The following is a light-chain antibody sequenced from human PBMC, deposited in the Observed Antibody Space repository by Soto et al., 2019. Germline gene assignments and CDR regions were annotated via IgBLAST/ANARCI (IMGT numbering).Light chain of an antibody. CDR2: DVT. V-gene: IGLV2-11*01. CDR3: SSYTSSNTPYV. CDR1: SSDVGRYDY. Sequence: QSVLTQPRSVSASPGQSVTISCTGTSSDVGRYDYVSWYQQHPGKAPKLIVYDVTERPSGVPDRFSGSKSGNTASLTISGLQAEDEADYYCSSYTSSNTPYVFGTGTKVTVL. J-gene: IGLJ1*01.